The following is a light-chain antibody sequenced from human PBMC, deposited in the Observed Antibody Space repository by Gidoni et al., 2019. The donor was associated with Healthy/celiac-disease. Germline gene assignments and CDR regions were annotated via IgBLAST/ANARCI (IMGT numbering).Light chain of an antibody. J-gene: IGLJ3*02. V-gene: IGLV2-14*01. CDR3: SSYTSSSTFGV. Sequence: QSALTQPASVSGSPAQSIPISCTGTSSDVGGYNYVSWYQQHPGKAPKLMIYDVSKRPSGVSNRFSGSKSGNTASLTISGLQAEDEADYYCSSYTSSSTFGVFGGGTKLTVL. CDR2: DVS. CDR1: SSDVGGYNY.